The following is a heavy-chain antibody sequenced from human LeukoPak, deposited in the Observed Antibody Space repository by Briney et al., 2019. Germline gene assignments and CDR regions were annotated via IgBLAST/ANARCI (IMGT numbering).Heavy chain of an antibody. Sequence: GGSLRLSCAASGFTFSSYAMSWVRQAPGKGLEWVSSISSSSSYIYYADSVKGRFTISRDNARNSLYLQMNSLRAEDTAVYYCARDLSDYSDGFDYWGQGTLVTVSS. CDR3: ARDLSDYSDGFDY. J-gene: IGHJ4*02. CDR1: GFTFSSYA. V-gene: IGHV3-21*01. D-gene: IGHD4-11*01. CDR2: ISSSSSYI.